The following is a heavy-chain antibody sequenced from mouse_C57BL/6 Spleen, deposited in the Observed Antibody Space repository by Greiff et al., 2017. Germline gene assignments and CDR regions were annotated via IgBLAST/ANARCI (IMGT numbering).Heavy chain of an antibody. CDR3: AVLYYDYPYYYSMDY. CDR1: GYTFTSYW. V-gene: IGHV1-53*01. J-gene: IGHJ4*01. CDR2: INPRNGGT. Sequence: QVQLQQPGTELVKPGASVKLSCKASGYTFTSYWMHWVKQRPGHGLEWIGNINPRNGGTNYNEKFKSKATMTVDKSSSTAYMQLSSLTSEDSAVYYCAVLYYDYPYYYSMDYWGKGTSVTVSS. D-gene: IGHD2-4*01.